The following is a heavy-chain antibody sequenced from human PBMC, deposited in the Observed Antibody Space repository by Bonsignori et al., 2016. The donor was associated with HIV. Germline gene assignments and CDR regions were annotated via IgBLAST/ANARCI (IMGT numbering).Heavy chain of an antibody. CDR2: IYPGDSHPGDSNT. J-gene: IGHJ3*01. Sequence: EVQLVQSGAEVKKPGESLKISCKGSGYSFTSYWIGWVRQMPGKGLEWMGIIYPGDSHPGDSNTKYSPSFRGQVTISADKSINTAYLQWSSLRASDTALYYCARWMVVGTPHGFDVWGQGTMV. D-gene: IGHD3-10*01. CDR3: ARWMVVGTPHGFDV. V-gene: IGHV5-51*01. CDR1: GYSFTSYW.